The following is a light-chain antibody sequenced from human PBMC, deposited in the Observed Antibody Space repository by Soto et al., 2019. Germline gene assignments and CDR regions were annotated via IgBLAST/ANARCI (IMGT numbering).Light chain of an antibody. J-gene: IGKJ1*01. V-gene: IGKV1-39*01. Sequence: IQMNKLPSSLSADFGDSVTITVRASQSIVTYLTWYHQKPGKVSDLLIHSASRLHSVVPLRFSGSGSGIDFGLIISGLQAEDFATCYCQQSYNISWTFGQGTKVDIK. CDR3: QQSYNISWT. CDR2: SAS. CDR1: QSIVTY.